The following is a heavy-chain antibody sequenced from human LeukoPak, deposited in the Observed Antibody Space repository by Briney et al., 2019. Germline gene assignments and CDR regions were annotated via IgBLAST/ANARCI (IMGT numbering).Heavy chain of an antibody. D-gene: IGHD4-17*01. CDR3: ARDIVYLIDEDYG. V-gene: IGHV4-4*07. Sequence: PSETLSPTCSVSGSSFNTYYWSWIRQPAGKGLEWIGRIHTSGSADYSPSLQSRVTISVDMSKKEFSLKLTSVTAADTAVYYCARDIVYLIDEDYGWGQGILVTVSS. CDR2: IHTSGSA. CDR1: GSSFNTYY. J-gene: IGHJ4*02.